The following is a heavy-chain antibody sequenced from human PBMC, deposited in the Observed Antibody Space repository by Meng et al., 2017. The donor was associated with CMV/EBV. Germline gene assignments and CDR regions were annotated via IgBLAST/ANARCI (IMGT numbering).Heavy chain of an antibody. CDR1: GFTFSSHA. D-gene: IGHD2-2*01. V-gene: IGHV3-23*03. CDR3: AKFEYQLLRYYYYYYYGMDV. Sequence: GESLKISCAASGFTFSSHAMSWVRQAPGKGLEWVSVIYSGGSSTYYADSVKGRFTISRDNSKNTLYLQMNSLRAEDTAVYYCAKFEYQLLRYYYYYYYGMDVWGQGTTVTVSS. CDR2: IYSGGSST. J-gene: IGHJ6*02.